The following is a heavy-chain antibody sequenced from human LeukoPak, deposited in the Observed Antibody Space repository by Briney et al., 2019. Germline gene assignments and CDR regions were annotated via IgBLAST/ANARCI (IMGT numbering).Heavy chain of an antibody. J-gene: IGHJ4*02. D-gene: IGHD3-16*01. CDR2: ISYDGSNK. CDR1: GFTFSSYG. CDR3: AKATWGEIDY. V-gene: IGHV3-30*18. Sequence: GGSLTLSCAASGFTFSSYGMHCVRQAPGKALEWVAVISYDGSNKYYADSVKGRFTISRDNSKNTLYLQMNSLRAEDTAVYYCAKATWGEIDYWGQGTLVTVSS.